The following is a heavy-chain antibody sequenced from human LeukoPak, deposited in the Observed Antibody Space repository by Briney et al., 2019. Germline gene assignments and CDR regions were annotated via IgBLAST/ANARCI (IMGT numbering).Heavy chain of an antibody. D-gene: IGHD6-6*01. CDR2: ISGSGGST. CDR3: AKVGSSSYYFDY. CDR1: GFTFSSYA. Sequence: GGSLRLSCAASGFTFSSYAMSWVRQASGKGLEWVSAISGSGGSTYYADSVKGRFTISRDNSKNTLYLQMNSLRAEDTAVYYCAKVGSSSYYFDYWGQGTLVTVSS. J-gene: IGHJ4*02. V-gene: IGHV3-23*01.